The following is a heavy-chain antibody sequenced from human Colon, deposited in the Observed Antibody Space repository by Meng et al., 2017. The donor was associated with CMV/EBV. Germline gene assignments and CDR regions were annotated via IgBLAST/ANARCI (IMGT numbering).Heavy chain of an antibody. D-gene: IGHD7-27*01. J-gene: IGHJ4*02. CDR2: INTSGRR. Sequence: SRTCAVSCGSLGRQDWSWSRQTPGKGLEWIGDINTSGRRNYNPSLKSRVTISIDTSRNQFSLNLNSVTAADTAVYYCVRDLTGEEDYWGQGNLVTVSS. CDR3: VRDLTGEEDY. V-gene: IGHV4-34*01. CDR1: CGSLGRQD.